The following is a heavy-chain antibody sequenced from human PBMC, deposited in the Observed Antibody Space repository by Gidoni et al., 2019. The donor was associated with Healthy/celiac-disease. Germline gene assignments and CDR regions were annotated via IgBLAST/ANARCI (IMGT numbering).Heavy chain of an antibody. CDR2: ISGSGGST. V-gene: IGHV3-23*01. CDR1: GFTFSSYA. J-gene: IGHJ5*02. CDR3: AKEGVYDFWSGYLLNWFDP. Sequence: EVQLLESGGGLVQPGGSLRLSCAAPGFTFSSYAMSWVRQAPGKGLEWVSAISGSGGSTYYADSVKGRFTISRDNSKNTLYLQMNSLRAEDTAVYYCAKEGVYDFWSGYLLNWFDPWGQGTLVTVSS. D-gene: IGHD3-3*01.